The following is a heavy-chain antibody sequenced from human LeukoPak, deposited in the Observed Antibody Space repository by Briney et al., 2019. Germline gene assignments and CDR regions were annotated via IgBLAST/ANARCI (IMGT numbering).Heavy chain of an antibody. CDR1: GFTFSSYA. Sequence: GGSLRLSCAASGFTFSSYAMSWVRQAPGKGLEWVSAISGSGGSTYYADSVRGRFTISRDNSKNTLYLQMNSLGAEDTAVYYCAKREPTRDYYYYYMDVWGKGTTVTVSS. CDR3: AKREPTRDYYYYYMDV. CDR2: ISGSGGST. D-gene: IGHD1-14*01. J-gene: IGHJ6*03. V-gene: IGHV3-23*01.